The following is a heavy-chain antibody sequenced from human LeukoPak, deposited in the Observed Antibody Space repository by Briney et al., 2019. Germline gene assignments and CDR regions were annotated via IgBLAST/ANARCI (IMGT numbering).Heavy chain of an antibody. Sequence: SETLSLTCTVSGDSISNYYGSWIRQPAGKGLEWIGRIYTSGSTIYNPSLKSRVTTTVDTSKNQFSLKLSAVTAADTAVYYCATTLGQDYWGQGTLVTVSS. CDR1: GDSISNYY. D-gene: IGHD3-16*01. CDR3: ATTLGQDY. CDR2: IYTSGST. V-gene: IGHV4-4*07. J-gene: IGHJ4*02.